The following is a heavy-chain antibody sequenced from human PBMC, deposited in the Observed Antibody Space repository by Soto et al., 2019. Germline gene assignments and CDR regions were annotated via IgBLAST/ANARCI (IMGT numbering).Heavy chain of an antibody. J-gene: IGHJ4*02. CDR2: INPNSGGT. CDR3: ASAAVTGTAGLDF. CDR1: GYTFSDYY. V-gene: IGHV1-2*02. Sequence: GASVKVSCKAGGYTFSDYYIQWVRQAPGQGLEWTGWINPNSGGTKSAEKFQGRVTMTRDTSISTAYMELSRLTSDVTAVYYCASAAVTGTAGLDFWGQGTQVTVSS. D-gene: IGHD6-19*01.